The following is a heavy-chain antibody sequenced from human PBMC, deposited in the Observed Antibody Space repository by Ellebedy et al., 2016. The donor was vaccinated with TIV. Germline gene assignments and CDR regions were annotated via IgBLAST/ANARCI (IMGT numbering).Heavy chain of an antibody. J-gene: IGHJ5*02. CDR3: ARRASYGDYAVQVNPWFDP. CDR1: GFNFRSYW. Sequence: PGGSLRLSCAASGFNFRSYWMTWVRQAPGKGLEWVAKIRQEGDEIYYVESVKGRFTISRDNAKNSLFRQRNSLRVEDTAVYYCARRASYGDYAVQVNPWFDPWGQGTLVTVSS. V-gene: IGHV3-7*01. D-gene: IGHD4-17*01. CDR2: IRQEGDEI.